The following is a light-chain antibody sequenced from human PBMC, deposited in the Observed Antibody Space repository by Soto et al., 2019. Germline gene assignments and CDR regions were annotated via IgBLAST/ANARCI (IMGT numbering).Light chain of an antibody. CDR3: QQLDSYPLT. V-gene: IGKV1-9*01. J-gene: IGKJ4*01. Sequence: PGKAPKLLIDIGSTLHSGVPSRFSGSGSGTQFTLTIAGLQPEDLATYYCQQLDSYPLTFGGGTKVDI. CDR2: IGS.